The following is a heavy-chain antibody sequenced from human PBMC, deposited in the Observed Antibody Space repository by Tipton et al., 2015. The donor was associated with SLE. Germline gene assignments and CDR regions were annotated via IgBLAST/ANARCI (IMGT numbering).Heavy chain of an antibody. CDR1: GGSVSSYNW. Sequence: TLSLTCAVSGGSVSSYNWWSWVRQSPGKGLEWIGEIFHSGTTNYNPSFTSRATISIDKSKNQFSLKVNSVTAADTAVYYCARGPGSQTAEGFDSWGQGTLVTVSS. D-gene: IGHD1-14*01. V-gene: IGHV4-4*02. CDR2: IFHSGTT. J-gene: IGHJ4*02. CDR3: ARGPGSQTAEGFDS.